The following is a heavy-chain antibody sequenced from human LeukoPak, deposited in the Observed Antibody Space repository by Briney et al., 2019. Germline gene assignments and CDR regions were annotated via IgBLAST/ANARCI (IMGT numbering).Heavy chain of an antibody. D-gene: IGHD2-2*02. CDR2: INHSGST. J-gene: IGHJ4*02. Sequence: SETLSLTCAVYGGSFSGYYWSWIRQPPGKGLEWIGEINHSGSTNYNPSLKSRVTISVDTSKNQFSLKLSSVTAADTAVYYCARMRQGYQLLYCLDYWGQGTLVTVSS. V-gene: IGHV4-34*01. CDR3: ARMRQGYQLLYCLDY. CDR1: GGSFSGYY.